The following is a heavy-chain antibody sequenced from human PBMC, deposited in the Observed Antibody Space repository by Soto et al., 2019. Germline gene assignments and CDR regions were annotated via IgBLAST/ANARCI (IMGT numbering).Heavy chain of an antibody. V-gene: IGHV4-30-4*01. D-gene: IGHD2-21*01. CDR2: IYYSGNN. CDR3: ASYSIYGMEV. CDR1: GVSSSIGYYY. J-gene: IGHJ6*01. Sequence: PSSTXSLTCSASGVSSSIGYYYWSWIRQPPGKGLEWIGNIYYSGNNYYNPSLKSRIIISIDTSKKKFSLKVGSVTAADKAVYYCASYSIYGMEVWGQGTTV.